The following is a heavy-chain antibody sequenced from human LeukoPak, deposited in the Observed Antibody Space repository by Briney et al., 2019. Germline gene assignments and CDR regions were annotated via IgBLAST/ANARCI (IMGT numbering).Heavy chain of an antibody. Sequence: MPSETLSLTCTVSGGSISSGGYYWSWIRQPPGKGLEWIGYIYHSGSTYYNPSLKSRVTISVDTSKNQFSLKLNSVTAADTAVYYCARTVWRHRGYSGYDPFDYWGQGTLVTVSS. CDR2: IYHSGST. J-gene: IGHJ4*02. V-gene: IGHV4-30-2*01. CDR3: ARTVWRHRGYSGYDPFDY. CDR1: GGSISSGGYY. D-gene: IGHD5-12*01.